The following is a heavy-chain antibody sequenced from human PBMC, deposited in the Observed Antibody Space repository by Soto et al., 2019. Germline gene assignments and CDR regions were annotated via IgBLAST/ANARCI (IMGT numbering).Heavy chain of an antibody. CDR3: AKDEGDIVVVPDAIRPLWADHSGLDV. J-gene: IGHJ6*02. V-gene: IGHV3-23*01. CDR2: ISARGGST. D-gene: IGHD2-2*02. CDR1: GSTFSNYA. Sequence: PGGSLRLSCTASGSTFSNYAMSWVRQAPGKGLECVSVISARGGSTFYADSVKGRFTISRDNPKNTLYLQMNSLRAEDTAVYYCAKDEGDIVVVPDAIRPLWADHSGLDVWGQGTTVTVSS.